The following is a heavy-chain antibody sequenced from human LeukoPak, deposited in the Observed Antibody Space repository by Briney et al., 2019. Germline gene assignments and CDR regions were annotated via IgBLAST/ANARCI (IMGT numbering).Heavy chain of an antibody. D-gene: IGHD6-13*01. Sequence: PSETLSLTCTVSGGSISSSSYYWGWIRQPPGKGLEWIGSIYYSGSTYYNPSLKSRVTISVDTSKNQFSLKLSSVTAADTAVYYCARVYSSSWYLFDYWGQGTLVTVSS. J-gene: IGHJ4*02. CDR3: ARVYSSSWYLFDY. CDR2: IYYSGST. CDR1: GGSISSSSYY. V-gene: IGHV4-39*07.